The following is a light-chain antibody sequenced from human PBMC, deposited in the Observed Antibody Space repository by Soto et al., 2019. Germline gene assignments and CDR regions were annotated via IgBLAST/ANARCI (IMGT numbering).Light chain of an antibody. CDR1: QSVSTN. CDR3: QQYNNWPRT. V-gene: IGKV3-15*01. Sequence: EIVMTQSPATLSVSPGERATLSCRASQSVSTNLAWYQQKPGQSPRLLIYGASTRATGIPVRFSGSGSGTDFILTISSLQSEDSAVYYCQQYNNWPRTFGQGTKVDIK. CDR2: GAS. J-gene: IGKJ1*01.